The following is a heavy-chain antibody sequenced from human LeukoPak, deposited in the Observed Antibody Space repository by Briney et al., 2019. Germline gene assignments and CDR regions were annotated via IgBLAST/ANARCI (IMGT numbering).Heavy chain of an antibody. J-gene: IGHJ4*02. D-gene: IGHD5-18*01. CDR1: GFTFGDYA. CDR2: IRWSSASL. Sequence: GRSLRLSCAASGFTFGDYAIHWVRLAPGKGLEWVSDIRWSSASLDYADSVKGRFTISRDNAKNSLYLQMNSLRAEDTALYYCVKDGQRRGDTAIQGRYFDYWGQGTLVTVSS. CDR3: VKDGQRRGDTAIQGRYFDY. V-gene: IGHV3-9*01.